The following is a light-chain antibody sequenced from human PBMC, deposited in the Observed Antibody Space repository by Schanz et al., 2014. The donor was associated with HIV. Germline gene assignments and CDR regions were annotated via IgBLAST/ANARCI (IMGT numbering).Light chain of an antibody. CDR2: DVT. J-gene: IGLJ3*02. Sequence: QSALTQPASVSGSPGQSITISCTGATSDGGDYDHVSWYQQPPGKAPKLIIYDVTYRPSGVSNRFSGSKSGNTASLTISGLQAEDEADYYCSSYTRTSPWMFGGGTKLTVL. CDR3: SSYTRTSPWM. V-gene: IGLV2-14*03. CDR1: TSDGGDYDH.